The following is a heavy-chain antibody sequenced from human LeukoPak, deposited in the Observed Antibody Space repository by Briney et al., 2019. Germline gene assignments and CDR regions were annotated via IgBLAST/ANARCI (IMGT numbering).Heavy chain of an antibody. Sequence: GGSLRLSCAASGFTFSSYSMNWVRQAPGKGLEWVSSISSSSSYIYYADSVKGRFTISRDNAKNSLYLQMNSLRAEDTAVYYCARVPHGSGYSSGWYPRWFDPWGQGTLVTVSS. CDR2: ISSSSSYI. CDR3: ARVPHGSGYSSGWYPRWFDP. CDR1: GFTFSSYS. J-gene: IGHJ5*02. D-gene: IGHD6-13*01. V-gene: IGHV3-21*01.